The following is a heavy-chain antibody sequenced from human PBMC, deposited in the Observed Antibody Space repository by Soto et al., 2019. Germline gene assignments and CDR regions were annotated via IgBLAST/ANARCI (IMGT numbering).Heavy chain of an antibody. CDR3: AKLISDYYPGAFDI. J-gene: IGHJ3*02. Sequence: PGGSLRLSCAASGFTFSRYAMSWVRQVPGKGLECVSSISDGGATTYYADSVKGRFTVSRDNSKNTLYLQMNSLRAEDTAAYYCAKLISDYYPGAFDIWCQGTMVTVSS. D-gene: IGHD3-22*01. CDR2: ISDGGATT. V-gene: IGHV3-23*01. CDR1: GFTFSRYA.